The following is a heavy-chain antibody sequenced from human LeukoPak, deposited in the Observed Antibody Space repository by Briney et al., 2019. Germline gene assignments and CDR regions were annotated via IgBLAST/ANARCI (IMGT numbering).Heavy chain of an antibody. CDR3: ARGQILLAAAGPFDY. J-gene: IGHJ4*02. D-gene: IGHD6-13*01. Sequence: ASVKVSCKASGYTFTSYYMHWVRQAPGQGLEWIGIINPSGGSTSYAQKFQGRVTMTRDTSTSTVYMELSSLRSEDTAVYYCARGQILLAAAGPFDYWGQGTLVTVSS. CDR2: INPSGGST. CDR1: GYTFTSYY. V-gene: IGHV1-46*01.